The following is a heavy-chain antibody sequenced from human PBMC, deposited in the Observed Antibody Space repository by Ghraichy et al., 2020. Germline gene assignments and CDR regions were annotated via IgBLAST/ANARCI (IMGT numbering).Heavy chain of an antibody. CDR1: GFTFSSYS. J-gene: IGHJ4*02. D-gene: IGHD5-24*01. CDR3: ASTRGMVATILGFDY. V-gene: IGHV3-21*01. Sequence: GESLNISCAASGFTFSSYSMNWVRQAPGKGLEWVSSISSSSSYIYYADSVKGRFTISRDNAKNSLYLQMNSLRAEDTAVYYCASTRGMVATILGFDYWGQGTLVTVSS. CDR2: ISSSSSYI.